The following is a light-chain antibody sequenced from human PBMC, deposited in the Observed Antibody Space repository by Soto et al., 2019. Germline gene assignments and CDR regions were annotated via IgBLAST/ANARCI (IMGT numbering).Light chain of an antibody. CDR3: QQYGSSPWT. J-gene: IGKJ1*01. CDR1: QSVSSSY. Sequence: EIVLTQSPGTLSLSPGERATLSCRASQSVSSSYLAWYQQKPGQAPRLLIYGASNRATGIPDRFGGSGSSTDFTLTIARLEPEDFAVYYCQQYGSSPWTFGQGTNVEIK. CDR2: GAS. V-gene: IGKV3-20*01.